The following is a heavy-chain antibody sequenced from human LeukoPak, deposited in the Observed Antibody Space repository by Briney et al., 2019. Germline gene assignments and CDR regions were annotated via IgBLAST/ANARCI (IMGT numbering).Heavy chain of an antibody. Sequence: PGGSLRLSCAASGFTFSSYWMTWVRQAPGKGLEFVANIKEDASDKYYVDSVKGRFTISRDNAKNSLYLQMNGLRAEDTAVYYCARDRGWLTFDYWGQGTLVTVSS. CDR3: ARDRGWLTFDY. CDR2: IKEDASDK. CDR1: GFTFSSYW. D-gene: IGHD5-24*01. J-gene: IGHJ4*02. V-gene: IGHV3-7*01.